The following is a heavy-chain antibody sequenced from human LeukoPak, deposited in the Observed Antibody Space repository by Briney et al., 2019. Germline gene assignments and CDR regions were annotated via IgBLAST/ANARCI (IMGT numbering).Heavy chain of an antibody. CDR1: GFTFSTYG. J-gene: IGHJ6*03. V-gene: IGHV3-30*03. CDR3: ARDGDTVLTRGYYYYMDV. CDR2: ISYDGSTK. Sequence: GGSLRLSCTASGFTFSTYGMHWVRQAPGKGLEWVTLISYDGSTKYYSDSVKGRFTLSRDNSKNKLYLQMNSLRAEDTALYYCARDGDTVLTRGYYYYMDVWGKGTTVTVSS. D-gene: IGHD4-23*01.